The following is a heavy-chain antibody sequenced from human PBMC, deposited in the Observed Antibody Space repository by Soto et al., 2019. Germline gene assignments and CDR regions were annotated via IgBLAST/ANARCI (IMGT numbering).Heavy chain of an antibody. J-gene: IGHJ4*02. V-gene: IGHV3-30-3*01. D-gene: IGHD3-10*01. Sequence: QVQLVESGGGVVQPGRSLRLSCTASAFTLSSYGLHWVHQAPGKGLEWVAVISYDGGNKGYADSVKGRFTISRDNSKNTLYLQMNSLRPEDTAVYYCASPDYYGSGSYYLEYWGQGTLVTVSS. CDR1: AFTLSSYG. CDR2: ISYDGGNK. CDR3: ASPDYYGSGSYYLEY.